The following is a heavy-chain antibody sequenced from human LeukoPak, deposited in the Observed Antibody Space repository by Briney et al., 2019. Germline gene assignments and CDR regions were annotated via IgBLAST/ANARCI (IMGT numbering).Heavy chain of an antibody. D-gene: IGHD3/OR15-3a*01. Sequence: PSETLSLTCTVSGDSISSYYWSWIRQPPGKGLEWIGYTYNSGSTNYNPSLKSRITISVDTSKNQFSLKMSSVTAADTAVYYCARQGGAFGPLDYWGQGTLVTVSS. CDR1: GDSISSYY. CDR3: ARQGGAFGPLDY. J-gene: IGHJ4*02. CDR2: TYNSGST. V-gene: IGHV4-59*01.